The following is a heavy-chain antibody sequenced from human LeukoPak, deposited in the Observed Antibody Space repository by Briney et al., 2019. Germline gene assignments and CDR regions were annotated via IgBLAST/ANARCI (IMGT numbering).Heavy chain of an antibody. CDR3: ASGAGSGSYNHWFDP. D-gene: IGHD3-10*01. V-gene: IGHV1-69*05. CDR2: IIPIFGTA. CDR1: GVTFSSYA. Sequence: SVKVSCKASGVTFSSYAIGWVQQAPGQGLEWIGGIIPIFGTANYAQKFQGRVTITTDESTSTAYMELSSLRSEDTAVYYCASGAGSGSYNHWFDPWGQGTLVTVSS. J-gene: IGHJ5*02.